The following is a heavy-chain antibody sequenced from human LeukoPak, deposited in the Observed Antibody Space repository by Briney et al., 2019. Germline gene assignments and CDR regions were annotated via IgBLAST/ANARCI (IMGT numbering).Heavy chain of an antibody. V-gene: IGHV3-30*04. CDR1: GFTFSSYA. D-gene: IGHD6-19*01. CDR3: ARGVMIAVAGLGY. J-gene: IGHJ4*02. Sequence: PGRSLRLSCAASGFTFSSYAMHWVRQAPGKGLEGVAVISYDGSNKYYADSVKGRFTISRDNSKNTLYLQMNSPRAEDTAVYYCARGVMIAVAGLGYWGQGPLVTVSS. CDR2: ISYDGSNK.